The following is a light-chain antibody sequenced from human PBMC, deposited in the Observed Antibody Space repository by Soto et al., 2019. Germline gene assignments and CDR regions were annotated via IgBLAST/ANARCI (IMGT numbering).Light chain of an antibody. CDR3: IQLYNFSWT. CDR1: QGIRND. V-gene: IGKV1-6*01. CDR2: AAS. J-gene: IGKJ1*01. Sequence: AIQMTQSPSSLSASVGDRVTISCRASQGIRNDLAWYQQKPGKAPKLLIFAASNLQSGVPSRFSGSGSGTDFTLTIRRLQPEDFATYYCIQLYNFSWTFGQGTKVDIK.